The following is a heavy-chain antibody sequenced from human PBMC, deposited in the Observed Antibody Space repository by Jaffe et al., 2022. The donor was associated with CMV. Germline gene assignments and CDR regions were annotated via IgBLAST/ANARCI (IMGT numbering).Heavy chain of an antibody. CDR3: VKSRWLQRPPSPFDY. CDR2: ISSNGGST. D-gene: IGHD5-12*01. Sequence: EVQLVESGGGLVQPGGSLRLSCSASGFTFSSYAMHWVRQAPGKGLEYVSAISSNGGSTYYADSVKGRFTISRDNSKNTLYLQMSSLRAEDTAVYYCVKSRWLQRPPSPFDYWGQGTLVTVSS. J-gene: IGHJ4*02. V-gene: IGHV3-64D*06. CDR1: GFTFSSYA.